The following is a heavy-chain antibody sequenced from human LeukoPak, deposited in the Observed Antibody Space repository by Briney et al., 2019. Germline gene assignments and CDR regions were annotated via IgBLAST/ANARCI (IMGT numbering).Heavy chain of an antibody. J-gene: IGHJ4*02. CDR2: IHHSGST. D-gene: IGHD5-12*01. V-gene: IGHV4-34*01. CDR1: GGSFGGYY. CDR3: ARDGVGGYSGYEGDY. Sequence: SETLSLTCAVYGGSFGGYYWSWIRQPPEKGLECIGEIHHSGSTNYNPSLKSRVTISVDTSKNQFSLKLSSVTAADTAVYYCARDGVGGYSGYEGDYWGQGTLVTVSS.